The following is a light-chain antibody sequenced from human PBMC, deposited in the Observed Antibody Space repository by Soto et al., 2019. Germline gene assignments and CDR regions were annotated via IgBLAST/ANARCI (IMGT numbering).Light chain of an antibody. Sequence: EIVLTQSPGTLSLSRGERATLSCRASQSVSSSYLAWYQQKPGQAPRLLIYGVSSRATDIPDRFSGSGSGTDFTLTISRLEPEDFAVYYCQQYGSSPRGITFGPGTKVDIK. CDR3: QQYGSSPRGIT. V-gene: IGKV3-20*01. CDR1: QSVSSSY. CDR2: GVS. J-gene: IGKJ3*01.